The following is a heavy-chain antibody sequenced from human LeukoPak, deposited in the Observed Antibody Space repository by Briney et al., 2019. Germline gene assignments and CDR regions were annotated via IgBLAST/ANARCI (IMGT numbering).Heavy chain of an antibody. CDR2: INGEGRGT. Sequence: GGSLRLSCAASEFTFRSYWMHWVRQAPGKGLEWVSRINGEGRGTNYADSVKGGFTISRDNASNTLYLQMSSLTVDDTAVYYCPIDRVYMVDYWGQGTLFTVSS. J-gene: IGHJ4*02. D-gene: IGHD3-10*01. CDR1: EFTFRSYW. CDR3: PIDRVYMVDY. V-gene: IGHV3-74*01.